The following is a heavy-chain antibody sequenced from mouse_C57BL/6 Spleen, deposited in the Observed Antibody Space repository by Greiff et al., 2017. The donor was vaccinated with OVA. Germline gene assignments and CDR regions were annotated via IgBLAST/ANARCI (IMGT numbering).Heavy chain of an antibody. CDR1: GYTFTDYE. J-gene: IGHJ2*01. CDR2: IDPETGGT. Sequence: ESGAELVRPGASVTLSCKASGYTFTDYEMHWVKQTPVHGLEWIGAIDPETGGTAYNQKFKGKAILTADKSSSTAYMELRSLTSEDSAVYYCTRGGTGLFDYWGQGTTLTVSS. D-gene: IGHD4-1*01. V-gene: IGHV1-15*01. CDR3: TRGGTGLFDY.